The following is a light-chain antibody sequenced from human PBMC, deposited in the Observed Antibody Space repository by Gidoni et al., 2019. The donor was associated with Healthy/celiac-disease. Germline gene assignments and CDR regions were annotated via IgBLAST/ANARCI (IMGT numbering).Light chain of an antibody. CDR1: QSISSY. J-gene: IGKJ4*01. V-gene: IGKV1-39*01. Sequence: DIQTNQSPSSLSASVGDRVTITCRASQSISSYLNWYQQKPGKAPKLLIYAASVLQSGVPSRFSGSGSGTDFTLTISSLQPEDFATYYCQQSYSTPLTFGGGTKVEIK. CDR3: QQSYSTPLT. CDR2: AAS.